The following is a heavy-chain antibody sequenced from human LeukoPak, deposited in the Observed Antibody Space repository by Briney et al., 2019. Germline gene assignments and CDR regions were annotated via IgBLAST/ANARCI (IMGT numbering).Heavy chain of an antibody. D-gene: IGHD1-26*01. Sequence: GSLRLSCAASGFTFSSYSMNWVRQAPGRGLEWVSYISGSSRPIYYADSVKGRFTISRDNSKNTLYLQMNSLRAEDTAVYYCARDRREGEWELPSTTIDYWGQGTLVTVSA. V-gene: IGHV3-48*01. CDR3: ARDRREGEWELPSTTIDY. J-gene: IGHJ4*02. CDR1: GFTFSSYS. CDR2: ISGSSRPI.